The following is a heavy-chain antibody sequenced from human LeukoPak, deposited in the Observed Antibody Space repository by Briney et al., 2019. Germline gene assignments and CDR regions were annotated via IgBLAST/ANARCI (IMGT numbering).Heavy chain of an antibody. D-gene: IGHD1-26*01. CDR1: GYTFTGYY. V-gene: IGHV1-2*02. J-gene: IGHJ4*02. Sequence: GESLKISCKASGYTFTGYYMHWVRQAPGQGLEWMGWINPNSGGTNYAQKFQGRVTMTRDTSISTAYMELSRLRSDDTAVYYCARDKWELLRDLDYWGQGTLVTVSS. CDR2: INPNSGGT. CDR3: ARDKWELLRDLDY.